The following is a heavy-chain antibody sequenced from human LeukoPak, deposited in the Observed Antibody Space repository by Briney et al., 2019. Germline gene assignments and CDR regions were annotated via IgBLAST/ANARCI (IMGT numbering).Heavy chain of an antibody. CDR3: AKDSSYSDPYYYMDV. J-gene: IGHJ6*03. CDR2: ISGSGGST. V-gene: IGHV3-23*01. D-gene: IGHD3-3*01. Sequence: PGGSLRLSCAASGFTFSSYGMSWVRQAPGKGLERVSAISGSGGSTYYADSVKGRITISRDNSKNTLYLQMNSLRAEDTAVYYCAKDSSYSDPYYYMDVWGKGTTVTVSS. CDR1: GFTFSSYG.